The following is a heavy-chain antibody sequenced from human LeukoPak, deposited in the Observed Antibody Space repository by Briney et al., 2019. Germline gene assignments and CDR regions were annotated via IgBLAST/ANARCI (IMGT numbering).Heavy chain of an antibody. Sequence: ASVKVSCKASGYTFTSYGISWARQAPGQGLEWMGWISAYNGNTNYAQKLQGRVTMTTDTSTSTAYMELRSLRSDDTAVYYCARGPTVVIRGAYYSDYWGQGTLVTVSS. CDR1: GYTFTSYG. CDR2: ISAYNGNT. CDR3: ARGPTVVIRGAYYSDY. J-gene: IGHJ4*02. D-gene: IGHD4-23*01. V-gene: IGHV1-18*01.